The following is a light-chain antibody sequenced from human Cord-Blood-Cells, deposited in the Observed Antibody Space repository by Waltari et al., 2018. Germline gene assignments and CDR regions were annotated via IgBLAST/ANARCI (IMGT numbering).Light chain of an antibody. CDR2: YDS. J-gene: IGLJ3*02. CDR3: QVWDSSSDHPV. Sequence: SYVLTQPPSVSVAPGQTARITCGGNNIGRKSAHWYQQKPGKAPVLVIYYDSYRPSGIPERFSGSNSGNTATLTISRVEAGDEADYYCQVWDSSSDHPVFGGGTKLTVL. V-gene: IGLV3-21*04. CDR1: NIGRKS.